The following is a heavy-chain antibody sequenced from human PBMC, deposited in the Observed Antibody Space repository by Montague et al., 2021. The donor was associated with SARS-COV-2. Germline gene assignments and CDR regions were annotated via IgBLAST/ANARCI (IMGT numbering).Heavy chain of an antibody. CDR1: GGSISSYY. J-gene: IGHJ4*03. V-gene: IGHV4-34*01. Sequence: SETLSLTCAVYGGSISSYYYTWVRQSPTQGLEWIGEIHHSGKPTYNPSVRRRVAISVNTSKNQFSLKFRSVAAADAAVYYCARGARRKVRWGPGRGSEIDTYFDLDFWGQGTLVIISS. CDR3: ARGARRKVRWGPGRGSEIDTYFDLDF. D-gene: IGHD7-27*01. CDR2: IHHSGKP.